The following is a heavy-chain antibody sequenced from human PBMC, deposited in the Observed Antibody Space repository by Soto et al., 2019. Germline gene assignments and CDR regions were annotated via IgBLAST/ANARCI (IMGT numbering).Heavy chain of an antibody. D-gene: IGHD3-10*01. J-gene: IGHJ3*02. Sequence: GGSLRLSCAASGFTFSSYWMHWVRQAPGKGLVWVSRINSDGSSTSYADSVKGRFTISRDNAKNTLYLQMNSLRAEDTGVYYCAREPYYYGSGRVGGAFEIWGQGTMVTVSS. V-gene: IGHV3-74*01. CDR1: GFTFSSYW. CDR2: INSDGSST. CDR3: AREPYYYGSGRVGGAFEI.